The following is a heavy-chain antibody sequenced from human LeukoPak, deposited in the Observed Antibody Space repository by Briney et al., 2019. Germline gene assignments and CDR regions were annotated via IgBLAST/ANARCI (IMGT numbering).Heavy chain of an antibody. Sequence: GGSLRLSCAASGFTFSSYAMSWVRQAPGKGLEWVSAVSGSGGSTYYADSVKGRFTISRDNSKNTLYLQLNSLRAEDTAVYYCAKVRSMIVVVRDAFDIWGQGTMVTVSS. D-gene: IGHD3-22*01. CDR2: VSGSGGST. V-gene: IGHV3-23*01. CDR3: AKVRSMIVVVRDAFDI. J-gene: IGHJ3*02. CDR1: GFTFSSYA.